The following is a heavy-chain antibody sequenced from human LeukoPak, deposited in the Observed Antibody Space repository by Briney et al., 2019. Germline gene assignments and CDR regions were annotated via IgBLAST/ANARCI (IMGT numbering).Heavy chain of an antibody. J-gene: IGHJ4*02. CDR1: GGSISSSSYY. D-gene: IGHD3-9*01. CDR3: ASGPDVLRYFDFLDY. V-gene: IGHV4-39*01. CDR2: IYYSGSP. Sequence: SETLSLTCTVSGGSISSSSYYWGWIRQPPGKGLEWIGSIYYSGSPYYNPSLKSRVTISVDTSKNQFSLKLSSVTAADTAVYYCASGPDVLRYFDFLDYWGQGTLVTVSS.